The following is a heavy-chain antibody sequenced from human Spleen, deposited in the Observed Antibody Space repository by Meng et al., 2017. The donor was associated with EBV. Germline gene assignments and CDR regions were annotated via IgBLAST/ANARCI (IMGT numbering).Heavy chain of an antibody. D-gene: IGHD5-24*01. CDR3: ARGFGERWLQYAYYYFDS. V-gene: IGHV4-34*01. J-gene: IGHJ4*02. Sequence: VQLQQWGAGRLKPSGPLAPPCAVYGGSSSGSDWSWIRQPPGKGLEWIGEINLGGNTNYNPSLKSRVTISVDTSKNQFSLQLTSLTAADTAVYYCARGFGERWLQYAYYYFDSWGQGTLVTVSS. CDR1: GGSSSGSD. CDR2: INLGGNT.